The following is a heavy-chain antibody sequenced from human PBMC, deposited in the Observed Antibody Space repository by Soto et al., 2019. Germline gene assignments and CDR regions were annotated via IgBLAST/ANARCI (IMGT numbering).Heavy chain of an antibody. CDR3: AKVEVRGVIFDDCDL. CDR2: ISGSGGST. CDR1: GFTFSSYA. V-gene: IGHV3-23*01. J-gene: IGHJ3*01. Sequence: EVQLLESGGGLVQPGGSLRLSCAASGFTFSSYAMSWVRQAPGKGLEWVSAISGSGGSTYYADSVKGRFTISRDNSKNTLYLQMNRLRADDTDVYYCAKVEVRGVIFDDCDLGGQGTMVTVSS. D-gene: IGHD3-10*01.